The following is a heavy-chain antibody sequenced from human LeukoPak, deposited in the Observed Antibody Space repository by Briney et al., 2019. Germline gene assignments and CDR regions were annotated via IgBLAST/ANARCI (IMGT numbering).Heavy chain of an antibody. J-gene: IGHJ5*02. CDR3: ARASCSITSCYAVPFDP. V-gene: IGHV4-59*01. CDR1: GGSISSYY. D-gene: IGHD2-2*01. Sequence: AAETLSLTCTVSGGSISSYYWSWIRQPPGKGLEWIGYIYYSGSTNYNPSLKSRVTISVDTSKNQFSLKLSSVTAADTAVYYCARASCSITSCYAVPFDPWGQGTLVNVSS. CDR2: IYYSGST.